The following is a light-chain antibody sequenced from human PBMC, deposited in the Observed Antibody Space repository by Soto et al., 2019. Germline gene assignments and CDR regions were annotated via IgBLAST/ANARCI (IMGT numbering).Light chain of an antibody. V-gene: IGLV2-8*01. J-gene: IGLJ2*01. Sequence: QSALTQPPSASGSPGQSVTISCTGSRSDIGDSNYVSWYQQHPRKAPKLIISEVINRPSGVPDRFSASKSGNTASLTISGLQAEDEVDYYCASKAGSSRHVVFGGGTKLTVL. CDR3: ASKAGSSRHVV. CDR1: RSDIGDSNY. CDR2: EVI.